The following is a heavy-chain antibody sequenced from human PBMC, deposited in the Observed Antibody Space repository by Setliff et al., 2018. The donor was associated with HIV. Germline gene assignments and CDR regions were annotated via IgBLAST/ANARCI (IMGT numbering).Heavy chain of an antibody. D-gene: IGHD2-15*01. V-gene: IGHV1-69*10. J-gene: IGHJ4*02. CDR1: GGAFSSYA. CDR2: IIPILGIA. CDR3: ARDLGYCSGGSCYSHFDY. Sequence: SVKVSCKASGGAFSSYAISWVRQAPGQGLEWMGGIIPILGIANYAQKFQGRVTITADESTSTAYMELSSLRSEDTAVYYCARDLGYCSGGSCYSHFDYWGQGTLVTVSS.